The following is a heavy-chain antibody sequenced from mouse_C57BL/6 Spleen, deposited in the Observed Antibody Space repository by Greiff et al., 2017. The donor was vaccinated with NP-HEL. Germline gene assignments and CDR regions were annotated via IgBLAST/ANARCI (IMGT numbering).Heavy chain of an antibody. CDR3: AREEYDYDVYFDY. J-gene: IGHJ2*01. CDR2: IYPGSGGT. CDR1: GYTFTSYW. Sequence: VQLQQSGAELVKPGASVKMSCKASGYTFTSYWITWVKQRPGQGLEWIGDIYPGSGGTNYNEKFKSKATLTVDTSSSTAYMQLSSLTSEDSAVYYCAREEYDYDVYFDYWGQGTTLTVSS. V-gene: IGHV1-55*01. D-gene: IGHD2-4*01.